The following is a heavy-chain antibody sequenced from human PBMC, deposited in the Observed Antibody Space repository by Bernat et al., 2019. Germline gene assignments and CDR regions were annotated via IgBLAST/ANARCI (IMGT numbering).Heavy chain of an antibody. CDR2: INQDGSEK. D-gene: IGHD7-27*01. CDR1: GFTFSVSW. Sequence: EVQLVESGGGLVQPGGSLRLSCSASGFTFSVSWMSWVRQAPGKGLEWVANINQDGSEKYYVGSVRGRFTISRDNAKNSLYMQMNSLRADDTAVYYCARSPRTGDVDYWGQGTLVTVSS. J-gene: IGHJ4*02. CDR3: ARSPRTGDVDY. V-gene: IGHV3-7*03.